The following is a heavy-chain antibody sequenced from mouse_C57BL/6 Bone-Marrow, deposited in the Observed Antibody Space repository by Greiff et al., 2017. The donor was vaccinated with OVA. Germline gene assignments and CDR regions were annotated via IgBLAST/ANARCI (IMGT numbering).Heavy chain of an antibody. V-gene: IGHV2-9-1*01. CDR2: IWTGGGT. J-gene: IGHJ1*03. CDR1: GFSLTSYA. D-gene: IGHD1-1*01. CDR3: ARKMWSTVVANWYFDG. Sequence: VMLVESGPGLVAPSQSLSITCTVSGFSLTSYAISWVRQPPGTGLEWLGVIWTGGGTNYNSALKSRLSIRKDNSKSQVFLKMNSLQPDDTARYYCARKMWSTVVANWYFDGWGTGTTVTVSS.